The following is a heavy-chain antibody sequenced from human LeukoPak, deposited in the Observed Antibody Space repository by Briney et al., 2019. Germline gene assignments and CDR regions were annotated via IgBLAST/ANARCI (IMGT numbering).Heavy chain of an antibody. D-gene: IGHD6-19*01. CDR2: INTNTGNP. Sequence: ASVKVSCKASGYSFIRSAVNWVRQAPGQGLERMGWINTNTGNPTYVQAFTGRFFFSWDTSASTAYLHISSLKAEDTAVYYCASGGWDYWGQGTLVTVSS. CDR3: ASGGWDY. V-gene: IGHV7-4-1*02. CDR1: GYSFIRSA. J-gene: IGHJ4*02.